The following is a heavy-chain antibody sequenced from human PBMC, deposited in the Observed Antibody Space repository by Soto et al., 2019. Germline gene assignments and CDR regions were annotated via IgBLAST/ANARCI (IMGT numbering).Heavy chain of an antibody. CDR1: GFSLTTGRMG. CDR3: VRMNADSYSYYYAMDV. CDR2: IFSDAER. J-gene: IGHJ6*02. D-gene: IGHD2-21*02. Sequence: SGPTLVNPTETLTLTCNVSGFSLTTGRMGVSWIRQPPGKALEWLAHIFSDAERSYSTSLQGRLTISKAGSGSQVVLTMTNMDPADTGTYFXVRMNADSYSYYYAMDVWGLGTTVTVSS. V-gene: IGHV2-26*01.